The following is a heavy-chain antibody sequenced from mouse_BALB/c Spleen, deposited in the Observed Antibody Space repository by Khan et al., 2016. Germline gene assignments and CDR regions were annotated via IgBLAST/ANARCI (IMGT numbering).Heavy chain of an antibody. J-gene: IGHJ3*01. V-gene: IGHV5-12-2*01. CDR2: FHIGSGST. CDR3: ARHEGTEFAY. Sequence: EVELVESGGGLVRHGGSLKLSCAASGLTFIRFTISWFARTPQKGREGVPTFHIGSGSTYYPDTVEARFTISRKNPKNTINLQMNSLKSEDTAMYYCARHEGTEFAYWGQGTLVTVSA. D-gene: IGHD3-3*01. CDR1: GLTFIRFT.